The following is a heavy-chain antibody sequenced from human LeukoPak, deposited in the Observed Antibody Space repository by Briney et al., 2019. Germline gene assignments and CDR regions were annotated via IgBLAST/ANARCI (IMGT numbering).Heavy chain of an antibody. CDR2: IYYSGST. CDR3: ARGTYDRSGPNWFDP. CDR1: GGSISSYY. J-gene: IGHJ5*02. D-gene: IGHD3-22*01. V-gene: IGHV4-59*01. Sequence: SETLSLTCTVSGGSISSYYWSWIRQPPGEGLEWIGYIYYSGSTNYNPSLKSRVTISVDTSKNQFSLKLSSVTAADTAVYYCARGTYDRSGPNWFDPWGQGTLVTVSS.